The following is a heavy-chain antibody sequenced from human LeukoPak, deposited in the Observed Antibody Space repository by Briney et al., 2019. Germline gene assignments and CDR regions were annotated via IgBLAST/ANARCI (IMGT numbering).Heavy chain of an antibody. D-gene: IGHD3-10*01. CDR1: GYTFTSYY. CDR2: INPNSGGT. Sequence: VASVKVSCKASGYTFTSYYLHWVRQAPGQGLEWMGWINPNSGGTNYAQKFQGRVTMTRDTSISTAYMELSRLRSDDTAVYYCARVPSITMVRGVTGDYWGQGTLVTVSS. J-gene: IGHJ4*02. CDR3: ARVPSITMVRGVTGDY. V-gene: IGHV1-2*02.